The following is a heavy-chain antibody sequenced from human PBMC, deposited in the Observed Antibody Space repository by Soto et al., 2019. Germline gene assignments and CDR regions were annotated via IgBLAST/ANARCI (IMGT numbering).Heavy chain of an antibody. CDR1: SGFLSSGNW. D-gene: IGHD3-10*01. J-gene: IGHJ4*02. CDR3: ASLNLIRGSSWGY. CDR2: IYHSGNT. Sequence: QVQLQESGPGLVKPSGTLSLTCDVSSGFLSSGNWWSWVRQTPGRGLEWIGEIYHSGNTNYNPSLKSRLTMSVDESKNQFSLKLSSVTAADTAVYYCASLNLIRGSSWGYWGQGTLVTVSS. V-gene: IGHV4-4*02.